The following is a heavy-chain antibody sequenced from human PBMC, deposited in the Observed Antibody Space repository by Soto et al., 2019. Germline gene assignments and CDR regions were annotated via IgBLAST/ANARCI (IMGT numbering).Heavy chain of an antibody. J-gene: IGHJ5*02. CDR1: GFTFSSYG. Sequence: GGSLRLSCAVSGFTFSSYGMHWVRQAPGKGLEWVAVIWYDGSNKYYADSVKGRFTISRDNSKNTLYLQMNSLRAEDTAVYYCARDSRYYDSSGSRGFDPWGQGTLVTVSS. V-gene: IGHV3-33*01. D-gene: IGHD3-22*01. CDR3: ARDSRYYDSSGSRGFDP. CDR2: IWYDGSNK.